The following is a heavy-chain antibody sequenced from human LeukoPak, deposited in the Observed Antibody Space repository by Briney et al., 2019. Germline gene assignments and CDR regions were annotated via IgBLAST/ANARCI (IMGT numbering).Heavy chain of an antibody. V-gene: IGHV3-21*01. CDR2: ISSSSSYI. J-gene: IGHJ5*02. D-gene: IGHD3-10*01. CDR1: GFTFSSYS. CDR3: ARNNWFGEFENWFDP. Sequence: GGSLRLSCAASGFTFSSYSMNWVRQAPGKGPEWVSSISSSSSYIYYADSMKGRFTISRDNAKNSLYLQMNSLRAEDTAVHYCARNNWFGEFENWFDPWGQGTLVTVSS.